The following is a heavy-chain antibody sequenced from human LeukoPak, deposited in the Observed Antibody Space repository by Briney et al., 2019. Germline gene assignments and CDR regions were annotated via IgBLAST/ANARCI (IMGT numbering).Heavy chain of an antibody. V-gene: IGHV3-23*01. J-gene: IGHJ4*02. CDR2: ISGSGGST. Sequence: GGSLRLSCAASGFTFSSYAMSWVRQTPGKGLEWVSAISGSGGSTYYADSVKGRFTISRDNSKNTLFLQMNSLRAEDTAFYYCASSLLTRGRGPSHYWCQGTLVTVSS. CDR3: ASSLLTRGRGPSHY. CDR1: GFTFSSYA. D-gene: IGHD3-16*01.